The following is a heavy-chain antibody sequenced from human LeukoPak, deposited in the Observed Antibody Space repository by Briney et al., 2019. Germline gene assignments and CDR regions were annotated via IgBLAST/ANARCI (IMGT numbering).Heavy chain of an antibody. CDR2: ISYDGSNK. J-gene: IGHJ3*02. Sequence: PGGSLRLSCADSGFTFSSYGMQWVRQAPGKGLEWVAVISYDGSNKYYADSVKGRFTISRDNSKNTLYLQMNSLRAEDTAVYYCAKDVLLWFGELLDDAFDIWGQGTMVTVSS. CDR3: AKDVLLWFGELLDDAFDI. V-gene: IGHV3-30*18. D-gene: IGHD3-10*01. CDR1: GFTFSSYG.